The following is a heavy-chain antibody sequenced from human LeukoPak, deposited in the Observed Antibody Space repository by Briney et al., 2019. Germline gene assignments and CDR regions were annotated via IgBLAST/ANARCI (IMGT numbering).Heavy chain of an antibody. V-gene: IGHV1-46*01. Sequence: ASVTVSSEASGYDFTSYYTHGLRQVPGQGLEWMAIISPSSGSTSFAQKFQGRLSMTRDTSTSTVYMELRSLRSEDMAVYYCARGSSTAVVILDPYYFDSWGQGTLVTVSS. CDR2: ISPSSGST. CDR3: ARGSSTAVVILDPYYFDS. J-gene: IGHJ4*02. D-gene: IGHD3-22*01. CDR1: GYDFTSYY.